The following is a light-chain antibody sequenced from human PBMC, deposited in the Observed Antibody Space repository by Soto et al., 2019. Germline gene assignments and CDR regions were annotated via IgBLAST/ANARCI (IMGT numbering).Light chain of an antibody. J-gene: IGKJ1*01. Sequence: DIQMTQSPSSLSASVGDRVTITCRASQNINRYLNWYQQKPGKAPRLLIYAVFSLQTGVPSRFSGSGSGTEFTLTITSLQPEDFATYHCQQSYSTPPTFGQGTKVEIK. CDR1: QNINRY. CDR2: AVF. CDR3: QQSYSTPPT. V-gene: IGKV1-39*01.